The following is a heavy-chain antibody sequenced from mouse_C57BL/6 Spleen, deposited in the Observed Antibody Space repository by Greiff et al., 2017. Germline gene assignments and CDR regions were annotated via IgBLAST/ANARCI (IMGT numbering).Heavy chain of an antibody. J-gene: IGHJ3*01. CDR3: ARWASTVGAY. CDR2: IDPSDSYT. Sequence: QVQLQQPGAELVKPGASVTLSCKASGYTFTSYWMQWVNQRPGQGLEWIGEIDPSDSYTNYNLKFKVKATLTVDTSSSTSSMQLSSLTSEDSAVYYCARWASTVGAYWGQGTLVTVSA. CDR1: GYTFTSYW. V-gene: IGHV1-50*01. D-gene: IGHD1-1*01.